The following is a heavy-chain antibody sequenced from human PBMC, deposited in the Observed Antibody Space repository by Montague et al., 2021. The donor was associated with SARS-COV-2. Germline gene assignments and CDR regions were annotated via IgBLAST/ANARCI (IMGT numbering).Heavy chain of an antibody. CDR3: ARKASRGISIFGVVTASYYFDC. CDR2: IYYSGST. V-gene: IGHV4-39*01. CDR1: GGSISSSSYY. Sequence: SETLSLTCTVSGGSISSSSYYWGWLRPPQGKGLVWNGSIYYSGSTYSNPSLQSTVSISVDTSKNQVSLKLSSVTAADTAVYYCARKASRGISIFGVVTASYYFDCGGQGTRVTFPS. D-gene: IGHD3-3*01. J-gene: IGHJ4*02.